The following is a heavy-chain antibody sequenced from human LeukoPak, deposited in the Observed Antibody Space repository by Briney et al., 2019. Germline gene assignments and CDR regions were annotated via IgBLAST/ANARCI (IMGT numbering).Heavy chain of an antibody. D-gene: IGHD3-3*01. CDR3: ARDRGLLLRGFDY. Sequence: GASVKVSCNVSGYTLTELSLHWVRQGPGKGHERMGGFDTEDGETIYAQKFQGRVTMTEDTSTDTAYMELSSLRSEDTAVYYCARDRGLLLRGFDYWGQGTLVTVSS. CDR2: FDTEDGET. V-gene: IGHV1-24*01. J-gene: IGHJ4*02. CDR1: GYTLTELS.